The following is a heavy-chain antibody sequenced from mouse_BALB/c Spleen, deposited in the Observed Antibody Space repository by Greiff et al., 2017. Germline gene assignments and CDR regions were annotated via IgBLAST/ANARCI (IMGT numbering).Heavy chain of an antibody. J-gene: IGHJ2*01. Sequence: ESGPGLVKPSQSLSLTCSVTGYSITSGYYWNWIRQFPGNKLEWMGYISYDGSNNYNPSLKNRISITRDTSKNQFFLKLNSVTTEDTATYYCARVIYDGYYYFDYWGQGTTLTVSS. V-gene: IGHV3-6*02. D-gene: IGHD2-3*01. CDR2: ISYDGSN. CDR1: GYSITSGYY. CDR3: ARVIYDGYYYFDY.